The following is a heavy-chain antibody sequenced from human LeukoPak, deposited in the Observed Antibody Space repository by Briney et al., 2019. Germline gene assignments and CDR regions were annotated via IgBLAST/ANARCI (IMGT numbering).Heavy chain of an antibody. CDR2: VKEDGSDK. D-gene: IGHD2-15*01. CDR1: GFIFSNYW. J-gene: IGHJ4*02. CDR3: ATDAAYGYDRFDH. V-gene: IGHV3-7*01. Sequence: GGSLRLSCEATGFIFSNYWMAWVRQAPGKGLEWVANVKEDGSDKNYVVSMEGRFTISRDNAKNSLYLQMNSVRVEDTAVYYCATDAAYGYDRFDHWGQGTQVTVSS.